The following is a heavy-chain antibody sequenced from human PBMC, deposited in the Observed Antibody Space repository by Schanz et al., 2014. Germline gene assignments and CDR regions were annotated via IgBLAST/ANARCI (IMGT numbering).Heavy chain of an antibody. CDR1: GDTLSSYG. J-gene: IGHJ5*02. Sequence: QVRLVQSGAEVKKPGSSVTVSCKASGDTLSSYGISWVRQAPGQGLEWMGRIIPNLGSANYAQKFQGRVTITADKSTSTVYMELSSLRSEDTAIYYCARGNTIFGVVILGWLDHWGQGTLVTVSS. D-gene: IGHD3-3*01. V-gene: IGHV1-69*04. CDR2: IIPNLGSA. CDR3: ARGNTIFGVVILGWLDH.